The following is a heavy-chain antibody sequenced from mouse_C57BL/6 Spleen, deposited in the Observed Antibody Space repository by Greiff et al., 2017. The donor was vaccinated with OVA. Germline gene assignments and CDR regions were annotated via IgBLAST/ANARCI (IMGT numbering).Heavy chain of an antibody. CDR2: IDPSDSYT. D-gene: IGHD2-4*01. J-gene: IGHJ3*01. Sequence: QVQLQQPGAELVKPGASVKLSCKASGYTFTSYWMQWVKQRPGQGLEWIGEIDPSDSYTNYNQKFKGKATLTVDTSSSTAYMQLSSLTSEDSAVYYCARRDYEEFAYWGQGTLVTVSA. CDR1: GYTFTSYW. CDR3: ARRDYEEFAY. V-gene: IGHV1-50*01.